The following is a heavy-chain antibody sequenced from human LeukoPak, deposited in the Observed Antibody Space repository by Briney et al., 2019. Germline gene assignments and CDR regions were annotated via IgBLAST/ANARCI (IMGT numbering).Heavy chain of an antibody. CDR1: GGSISSHF. V-gene: IGHV4-59*08. D-gene: IGHD4-17*01. J-gene: IGHJ3*02. Sequence: SETLSLTCTVSGGSISSHFWSWIRQPPGKGLEWIAYIYYSGSTDYNPSLKSRVTISVNTSKNQFSLKLSSVTAADTAVYYCARQTMTTADAFDIWGQGTMVTVSS. CDR2: IYYSGST. CDR3: ARQTMTTADAFDI.